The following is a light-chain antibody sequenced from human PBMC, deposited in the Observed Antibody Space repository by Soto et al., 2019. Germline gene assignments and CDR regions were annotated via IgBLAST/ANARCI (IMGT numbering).Light chain of an antibody. CDR2: DVS. V-gene: IGLV2-14*03. J-gene: IGLJ3*02. Sequence: QSALTQPASVSGSPGQWITIPCTGTSSDVGAYNYVSWYQQQPGKAPKLMIYDVSNRPSGVSNRFSGSKSGNTASLTISGLQAEDEADYSCASHTSSSTRVFGGGTKLTVL. CDR3: ASHTSSSTRV. CDR1: SSDVGAYNY.